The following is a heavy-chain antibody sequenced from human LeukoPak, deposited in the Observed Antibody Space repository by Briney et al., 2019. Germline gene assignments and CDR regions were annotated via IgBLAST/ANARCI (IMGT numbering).Heavy chain of an antibody. J-gene: IGHJ4*02. Sequence: GGSLRLSCAASGFTFSSYAMSWVRQAPGKGLEWVSGISGSGGSTYYADSVKGRFTISRDISKNTLYVQMNSLRAEDAAVYYCAKERDYGPADYWGQGTLVTVSS. CDR3: AKERDYGPADY. CDR1: GFTFSSYA. V-gene: IGHV3-23*01. CDR2: ISGSGGST. D-gene: IGHD4/OR15-4a*01.